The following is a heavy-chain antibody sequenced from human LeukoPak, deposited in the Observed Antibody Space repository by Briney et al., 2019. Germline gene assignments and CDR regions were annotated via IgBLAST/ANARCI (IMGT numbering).Heavy chain of an antibody. V-gene: IGHV4-34*01. Sequence: SETLSLTCAVYGGSFSGYYWSWIRQPPGKGLEWIGEINHSGSTNYNPSLKSRVTISVDTSKNQFSLKLSSVTAADTAVYYCARRYAFDGSEIFDYWGQGTLVTVSS. CDR3: ARRYAFDGSEIFDY. D-gene: IGHD3-10*01. CDR1: GGSFSGYY. CDR2: INHSGST. J-gene: IGHJ4*02.